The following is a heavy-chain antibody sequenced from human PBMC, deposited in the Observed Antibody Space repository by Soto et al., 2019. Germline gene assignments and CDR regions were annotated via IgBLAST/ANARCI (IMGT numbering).Heavy chain of an antibody. V-gene: IGHV1-18*01. D-gene: IGHD6-6*01. Sequence: QVQLGQSGAEVKKPGASVKVSCKASGYTFTSYGISWVRQAPGQGLEWMGWISAYNGNTNYAQKLQGRVTMTTHTSTSTAYMELRSLRSDDTAVYYCARVEFSSGQDNWFDPWGQGTLVTVSS. CDR2: ISAYNGNT. CDR3: ARVEFSSGQDNWFDP. CDR1: GYTFTSYG. J-gene: IGHJ5*02.